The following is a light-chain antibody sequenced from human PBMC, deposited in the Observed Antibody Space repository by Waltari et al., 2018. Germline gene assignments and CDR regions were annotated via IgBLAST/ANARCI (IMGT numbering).Light chain of an antibody. Sequence: EIVMTQSPATLSVSPGERATLSCRASQSVSTNLAGYQQKPGQAPRPLLFGASTRVTGIPARFSGSGSGTDFTLAISGLQSEDFALYYCQHYNEHPLTFGGGTKVEIK. CDR3: QHYNEHPLT. J-gene: IGKJ4*01. CDR1: QSVSTN. CDR2: GAS. V-gene: IGKV3-15*01.